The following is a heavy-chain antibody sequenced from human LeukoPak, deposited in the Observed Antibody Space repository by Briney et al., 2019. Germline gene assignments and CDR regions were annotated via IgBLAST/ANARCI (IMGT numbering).Heavy chain of an antibody. CDR1: GYTFTGYY. D-gene: IGHD6-25*01. CDR3: ARVVSSVAADDWYFDL. CDR2: INPNSGGT. V-gene: IGHV1-2*06. Sequence: ASVKVSCKASGYTFTGYYMHWVRQAPGQGLEWMGRINPNSGGTNYAQKFQGRGTMTRDTSISTAYMELSRLRSDDTAVYYCARVVSSVAADDWYFDLWGRGTLVTVSS. J-gene: IGHJ2*01.